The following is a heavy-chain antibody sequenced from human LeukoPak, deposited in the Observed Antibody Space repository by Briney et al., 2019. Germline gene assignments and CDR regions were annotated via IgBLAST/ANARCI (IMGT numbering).Heavy chain of an antibody. Sequence: PSETLSLTSAVYGGSFSGYYWSWIRQPPGKGLEWIGEINHSGSTNYNPSLKSRVTISVDTSKNQFSLKLSSVTAADTAVYYCARPNCSSTSCPFDPWGQGTLVTVSS. J-gene: IGHJ5*02. CDR3: ARPNCSSTSCPFDP. V-gene: IGHV4-34*01. D-gene: IGHD2-2*01. CDR1: GGSFSGYY. CDR2: INHSGST.